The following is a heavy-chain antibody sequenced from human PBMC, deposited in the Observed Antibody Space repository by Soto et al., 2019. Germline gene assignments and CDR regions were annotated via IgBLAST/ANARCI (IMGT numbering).Heavy chain of an antibody. CDR1: GYTFTSYY. J-gene: IGHJ4*02. V-gene: IGHV1-46*01. D-gene: IGHD3-22*01. CDR3: ARVPPSYYYDSSDTLDY. CDR2: INPSGGST. Sequence: XSVKVSCKASGYTFTSYYMHWVRQAPGQGLEWMGIINPSGGSTSYAQKFQGRVTMTRDTSTSTVYMELSSLRSEDTAVYYCARVPPSYYYDSSDTLDYWGQGTLVTVSS.